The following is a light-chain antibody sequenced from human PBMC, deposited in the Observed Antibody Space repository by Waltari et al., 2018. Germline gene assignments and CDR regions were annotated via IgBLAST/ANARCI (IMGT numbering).Light chain of an antibody. V-gene: IGKV3-20*01. CDR2: GTS. CDR3: QQYDNSPYT. Sequence: EIVLTQSPGTLSLSPGERATLSCRASQSVSSSYLAWYQQKPGQAPRLLIYGTSSRATGIPDRFSGSGSGTDFTLTIGRLEPEDFEVYYCQQYDNSPYTFGQGTKLEIK. CDR1: QSVSSSY. J-gene: IGKJ2*01.